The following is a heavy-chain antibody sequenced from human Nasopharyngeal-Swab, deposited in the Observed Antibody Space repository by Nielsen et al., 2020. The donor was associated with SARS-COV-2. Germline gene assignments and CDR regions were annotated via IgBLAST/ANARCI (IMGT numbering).Heavy chain of an antibody. J-gene: IGHJ4*02. CDR2: ISSSSSTS. CDR3: ARDVAIVGATLEN. CDR1: EFTMSRNG. V-gene: IGHV3-48*02. D-gene: IGHD1-26*01. Sequence: GESLKISCAACEFTMSRNGMHWARQAPGKGLEWVAYISSSSSTSYYADSVKGRFTISRDNPKNSLYLQMNSLRDEDTALYYCARDVAIVGATLENWGQGTLVTVSS.